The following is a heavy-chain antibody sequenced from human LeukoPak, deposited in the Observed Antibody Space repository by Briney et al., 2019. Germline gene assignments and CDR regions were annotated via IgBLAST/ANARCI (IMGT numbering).Heavy chain of an antibody. D-gene: IGHD3-10*01. CDR2: INPNSGGT. CDR3: AREARITMVRGVESRAFDI. J-gene: IGHJ3*02. CDR1: GYTFTGYY. Sequence: ASVKVSRKASGYTFTGYYMHWVRQAPGQGLEWMGWINPNSGGTNYAQKFQGRVTMTRDTSISTAYMELSRLRSDDTAVYYCAREARITMVRGVESRAFDIWGQGTMVTVSS. V-gene: IGHV1-2*02.